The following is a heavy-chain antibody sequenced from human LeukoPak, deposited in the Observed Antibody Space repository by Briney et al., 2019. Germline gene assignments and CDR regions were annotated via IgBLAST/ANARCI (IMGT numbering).Heavy chain of an antibody. D-gene: IGHD1-26*01. J-gene: IGHJ4*02. Sequence: GRSLRLSCAASRFTFSRYGMHWVRQAPGKGLEWVAVIWYDGSNKYYADSVKGRFTISRDNSKNTLYLQMNSLRAEDTAVYYCARDRIVGATRGGDFDYWGQGTLVTVSS. CDR2: IWYDGSNK. V-gene: IGHV3-33*01. CDR3: ARDRIVGATRGGDFDY. CDR1: RFTFSRYG.